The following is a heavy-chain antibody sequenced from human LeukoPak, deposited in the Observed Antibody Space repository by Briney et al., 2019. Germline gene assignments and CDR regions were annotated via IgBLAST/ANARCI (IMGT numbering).Heavy chain of an antibody. D-gene: IGHD3-22*01. CDR2: ISGDGGST. J-gene: IGHJ4*02. CDR1: GFTFDDYA. CDR3: AKDYYDSSGYMVHFDY. V-gene: IGHV3-43*02. Sequence: PGGSLRLSCAASGFTFDDYAMHWVRQAPGKGLEWVSLISGDGGSTYYADSEKGRFTISRDNSKNSLYLQMNSLRTEDTALYYCAKDYYDSSGYMVHFDYWGQGTLVTVSS.